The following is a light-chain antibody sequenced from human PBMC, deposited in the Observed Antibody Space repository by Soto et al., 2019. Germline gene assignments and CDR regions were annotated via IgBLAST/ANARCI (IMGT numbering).Light chain of an antibody. CDR2: GAS. V-gene: IGKV3-20*01. CDR3: QQYMSAVT. CDR1: QSVDSTF. Sequence: EIVLTQSPGSLSLSPGQRATLSCRASQSVDSTFFAWYQKKPGQAPRLLIYGASKRDTGVPDRFSGSGSGTDVTLTISRLECEDLAVYYCQQYMSAVTFGQGTKVEI. J-gene: IGKJ1*01.